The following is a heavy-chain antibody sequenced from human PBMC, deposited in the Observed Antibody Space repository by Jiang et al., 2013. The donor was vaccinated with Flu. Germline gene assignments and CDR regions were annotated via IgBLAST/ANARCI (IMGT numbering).Heavy chain of an antibody. V-gene: IGHV4-59*01. CDR3: ARDTHEWKPMYYVGAFEI. J-gene: IGHJ3*02. D-gene: IGHD2-8*01. CDR1: GGSISTYY. CDR2: VYYSGST. Sequence: PGLVKPSETLSLTCTVSGGSISTYYWSWIRQPPGKGLEWIGYVYYSGSTNYNPSLESRVTISVDTSKNQFSLKLSSVTAADTAVYYCARDTHEWKPMYYVGAFEIWGQGTVVTVSS.